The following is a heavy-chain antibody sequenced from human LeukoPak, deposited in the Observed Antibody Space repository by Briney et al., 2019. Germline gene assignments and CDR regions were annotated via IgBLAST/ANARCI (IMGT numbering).Heavy chain of an antibody. CDR3: ARDLGASNSWFGELFHPSYYYYGMDV. CDR1: GFTFSSYG. Sequence: GSALRLPCAASGFTFSSYGEQRVRQAPATGLEGVAVIWYDGSNKDYAVSVKCRFTIYRDNYKNTLYLQMNSLGAEDTAVDYCARDLGASNSWFGELFHPSYYYYGMDVWGQGTTVTVSS. J-gene: IGHJ6*02. V-gene: IGHV3-33*01. D-gene: IGHD3-10*01. CDR2: IWYDGSNK.